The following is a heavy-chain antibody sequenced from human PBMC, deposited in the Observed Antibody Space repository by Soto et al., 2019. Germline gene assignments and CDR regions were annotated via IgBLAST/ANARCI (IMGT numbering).Heavy chain of an antibody. J-gene: IGHJ5*02. CDR3: ARDRALDDFWSGYSINWFDP. CDR1: GYSISSGYY. Sequence: SETLSLTCAVSGYSISSGYYWGWIRQPPGKGLEWIGSIYHSGSTYYNPSLKSRVTISVDTSKNQFSLKLSSVTAADTAVYYCARDRALDDFWSGYSINWFDPWRQGTLVTVSS. CDR2: IYHSGST. D-gene: IGHD3-3*01. V-gene: IGHV4-38-2*02.